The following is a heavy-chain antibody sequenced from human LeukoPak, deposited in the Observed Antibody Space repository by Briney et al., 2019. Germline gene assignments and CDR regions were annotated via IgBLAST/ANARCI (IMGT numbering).Heavy chain of an antibody. J-gene: IGHJ4*02. CDR1: GYDFYDADSH. V-gene: IGHV1-2*06. D-gene: IGHD1-1*01. Sequence: AASVKVSCNTFGYDFYDADSHLHWVRQAPGQGLEWMGRIDPRSGGTTYAQNLQGRVTMTWDTSITTGYMDLTRLRSDDMAMYYCARDKRGSLDYWGQGTPVVVSS. CDR2: IDPRSGGT. CDR3: ARDKRGSLDY.